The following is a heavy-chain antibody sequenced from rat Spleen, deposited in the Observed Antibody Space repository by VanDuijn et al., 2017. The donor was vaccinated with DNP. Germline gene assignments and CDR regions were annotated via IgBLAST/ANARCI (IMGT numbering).Heavy chain of an antibody. Sequence: EVQLVESDGGLVQPGRSLKVSCAASGFTFSDSYMAWVRQAPTKGLEWVATLSYDSSSTYYRGSVKGRFTISRDNAKSTLYLQMGSLRSEDTATYYCTKIGAVTGTFDYWGQGVMVTVSS. CDR1: GFTFSDSY. D-gene: IGHD5-1*01. J-gene: IGHJ2*01. V-gene: IGHV5-29*01. CDR3: TKIGAVTGTFDY. CDR2: LSYDSSST.